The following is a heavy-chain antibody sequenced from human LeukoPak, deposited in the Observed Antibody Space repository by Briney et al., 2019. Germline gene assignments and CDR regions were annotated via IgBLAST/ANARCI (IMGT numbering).Heavy chain of an antibody. V-gene: IGHV4-59*01. CDR2: IYYTGGT. Sequence: SETLSVTCTVSGGSMSTYYWTWIRQPPGKGLEWIGLIYYTGGTNYNPSLKSRVTISVDTSKNQFSLEPSSVTAADTAVYYCAGMRITTPTARTLDYWGQGTLVTVSS. D-gene: IGHD1-14*01. CDR1: GGSMSTYY. J-gene: IGHJ4*02. CDR3: AGMRITTPTARTLDY.